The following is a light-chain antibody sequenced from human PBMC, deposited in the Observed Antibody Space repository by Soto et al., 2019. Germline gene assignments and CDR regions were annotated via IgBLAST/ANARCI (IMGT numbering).Light chain of an antibody. CDR2: AAS. CDR1: QSISNY. CDR3: QQSYHTRPLT. V-gene: IGKV1-39*01. J-gene: IGKJ4*02. Sequence: DTQMTQSPSSLSASVGDRVTITCRASQSISNYVNWYQQRPGKAPKLLIYAASNLHSGVPSRFSGSGSGRDFTLTISSLHPEDFATYYCQQSYHTRPLTFGGGTKVEV.